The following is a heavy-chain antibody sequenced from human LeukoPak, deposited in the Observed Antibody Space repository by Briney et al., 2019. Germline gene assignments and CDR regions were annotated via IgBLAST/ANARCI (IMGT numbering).Heavy chain of an antibody. Sequence: PGRSLRLSCAASGFTFSSYAMHWVRQAPGKGLEWVAVISYDGSNKYYADSVKGRFTISRDNSKNTLYLQMNSLRAEDTAVYYCARDLVDIVATKSGGYYYGMDVWGQGTTVTVSS. J-gene: IGHJ6*02. V-gene: IGHV3-30*04. CDR1: GFTFSSYA. D-gene: IGHD5-12*01. CDR3: ARDLVDIVATKSGGYYYGMDV. CDR2: ISYDGSNK.